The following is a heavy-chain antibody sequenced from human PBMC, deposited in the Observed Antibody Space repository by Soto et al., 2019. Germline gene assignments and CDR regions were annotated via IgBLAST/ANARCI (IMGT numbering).Heavy chain of an antibody. CDR3: ARPPLPGYSIHFNS. CDR1: GYLFIDXS. J-gene: IGHJ4*02. D-gene: IGHD2-15*01. Sequence: LXIXCKASGYLFIDXSIGWVSQMPGKGLEWMGIVYPRDSDTRYSPSFQGQVTISADRSTGTAFLQWRILKASDTALYYCARPPLPGYSIHFNSWGQGTLGTVSS. CDR2: VYPRDSDT. V-gene: IGHV5-51*01.